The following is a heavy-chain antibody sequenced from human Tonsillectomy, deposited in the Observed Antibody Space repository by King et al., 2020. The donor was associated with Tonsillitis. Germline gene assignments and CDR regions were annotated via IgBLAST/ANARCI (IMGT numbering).Heavy chain of an antibody. D-gene: IGHD1-26*01. J-gene: IGHJ6*02. V-gene: IGHV3-23*04. CDR2: ISGSGGST. Sequence: VQLVESGGGLVQPGGSLRLSCAASGFTFSSYAMSWARQAPGKGLEWVSAISGSGGSTYYADSVKGRFTISRDNSKNPLYLQMNSLRADDTAVYYCAKEIVGATTWYYGMDVWGQGTTVTVSS. CDR1: GFTFSSYA. CDR3: AKEIVGATTWYYGMDV.